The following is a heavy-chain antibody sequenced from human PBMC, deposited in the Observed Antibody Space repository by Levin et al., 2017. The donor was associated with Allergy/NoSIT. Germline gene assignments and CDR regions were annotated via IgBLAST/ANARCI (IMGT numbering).Heavy chain of an antibody. CDR3: ARECDARVPCWSGYYTYYMDV. V-gene: IGHV1-69*01. Sequence: KISCKASGGTFSSYAISWVRQAPGQGLEWMGGIIPIFGTANYAQKFQGRVTITADESTSTAYMELSSLRSEDTAVYYCARECDARVPCWSGYYTYYMDVWGKGTTVTVSS. D-gene: IGHD3-3*01. CDR1: GGTFSSYA. CDR2: IIPIFGTA. J-gene: IGHJ6*03.